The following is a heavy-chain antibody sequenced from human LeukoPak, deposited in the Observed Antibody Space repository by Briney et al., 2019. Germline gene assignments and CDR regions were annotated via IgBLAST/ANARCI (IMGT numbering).Heavy chain of an antibody. CDR2: IYYSGST. Sequence: PSETLSLTCTVSGGSISSYYWSWIRQPPGKGLEWIGYIYYSGSTNYNPSLKSRVTISVDTSKNQFSLKLSSVTAADTAVYYCARRLGCSGGSCYNWFDPWGQGTLVTVSS. CDR3: ARRLGCSGGSCYNWFDP. D-gene: IGHD2-15*01. J-gene: IGHJ5*02. CDR1: GGSISSYY. V-gene: IGHV4-59*01.